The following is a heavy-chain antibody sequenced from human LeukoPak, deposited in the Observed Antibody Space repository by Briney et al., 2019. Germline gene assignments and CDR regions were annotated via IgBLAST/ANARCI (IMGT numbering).Heavy chain of an antibody. Sequence: GGSLRLSCAASGFTFSSYAMSWVRQAPGKGLEWVSSITSSGAATYYADSVKGRFTISRDNSDNTLYLQMHSLRAEDTAVYYCAKDRPNYYGSNGHYYKLNGDCWGQGTLVTVSS. V-gene: IGHV3-23*01. CDR2: ITSSGAAT. CDR3: AKDRPNYYGSNGHYYKLNGDC. D-gene: IGHD3-22*01. CDR1: GFTFSSYA. J-gene: IGHJ4*02.